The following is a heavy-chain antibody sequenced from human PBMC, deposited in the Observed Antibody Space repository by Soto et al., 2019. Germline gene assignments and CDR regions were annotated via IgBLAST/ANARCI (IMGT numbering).Heavy chain of an antibody. V-gene: IGHV3-23*01. CDR1: GFTFSSYA. J-gene: IGHJ4*02. Sequence: GGSLRLSCAASGFTFSSYAMSWVRQAPGKGLEWVSAISGSGGSTYYADSVKGRFTISRDNSKNTLYLQMNSLRAEDTAVYYCAKDRVYYYDSSGYSERFDYWGQGTLVTVSS. CDR2: ISGSGGST. D-gene: IGHD3-22*01. CDR3: AKDRVYYYDSSGYSERFDY.